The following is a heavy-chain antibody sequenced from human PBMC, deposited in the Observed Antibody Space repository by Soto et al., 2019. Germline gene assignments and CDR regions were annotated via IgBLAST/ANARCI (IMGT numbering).Heavy chain of an antibody. V-gene: IGHV3-74*01. CDR2: INSDGSST. D-gene: IGHD1-26*01. Sequence: EVQLVESGGGLVQPGGSLRLSCAASGFTFSSYWMHWVRQAPGKGLVWVSHINSDGSSTSYADSVKGRFTISRDNAKNTLYLQMNSLRAEDTAVYYCVLTDVSGSYYGDYWGQGTLVTVSS. CDR3: VLTDVSGSYYGDY. J-gene: IGHJ4*02. CDR1: GFTFSSYW.